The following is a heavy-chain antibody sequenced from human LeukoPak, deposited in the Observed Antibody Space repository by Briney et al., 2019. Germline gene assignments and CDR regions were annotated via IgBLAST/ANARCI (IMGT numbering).Heavy chain of an antibody. V-gene: IGHV6-1*01. J-gene: IGHJ3*02. D-gene: IGHD3-22*01. CDR3: AREYDYDSSGYPDAFDI. CDR1: GDSVSSNSAG. CDR2: TYYRSNWYD. Sequence: SQTLSLTCAISGDSVSSNSAGWHWIRQSPSRGLEWLGKTYYRSNWYDDYALSVESRITISSDTSENQFSLKLSSVTSTDTGVYCCAREYDYDSSGYPDAFDIWGQGTMVTVSS.